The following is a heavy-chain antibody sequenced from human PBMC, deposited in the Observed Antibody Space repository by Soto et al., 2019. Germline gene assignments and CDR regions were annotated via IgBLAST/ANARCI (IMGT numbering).Heavy chain of an antibody. V-gene: IGHV1-46*01. D-gene: IGHD1-7*01. CDR1: GYTFTSYY. Sequence: ASVKVSCKASGYTFTSYYIHWVRQAPGQGLEWMGIINPSSGGTSYAQKFEGRVLMTRDTSTSTVYMELSSLRSDDTAVYYCARVSRNTGTIQDHWFDPWGQGTLVTVSS. CDR3: ARVSRNTGTIQDHWFDP. J-gene: IGHJ5*02. CDR2: INPSSGGT.